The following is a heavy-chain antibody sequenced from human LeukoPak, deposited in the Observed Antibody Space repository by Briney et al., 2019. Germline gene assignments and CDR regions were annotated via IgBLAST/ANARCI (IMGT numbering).Heavy chain of an antibody. J-gene: IGHJ6*04. Sequence: SETLSLTCAVYVGSFSGYYWSWIRQPPGKGLEWIGEINHSGSTNYNLSLKSRVTISVDTSKNQFSLKLSSVTAADTAVYYCARGYYGSGSHCCHLDVWGKGTTITVSA. D-gene: IGHD3-10*01. CDR2: INHSGST. CDR1: VGSFSGYY. CDR3: ARGYYGSGSHCCHLDV. V-gene: IGHV4-34*01.